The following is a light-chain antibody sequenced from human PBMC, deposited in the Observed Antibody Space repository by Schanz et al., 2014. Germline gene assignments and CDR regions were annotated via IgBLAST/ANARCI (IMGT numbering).Light chain of an antibody. J-gene: IGLJ1*01. CDR2: GNS. CDR1: SANLGANYD. Sequence: QSVLTQPPSVSGALGQRVTISCAGSSANLGANYDVHWYQQFPGTAPKLLIFGNSARPSGVPDRFSGSKSGTSASLAISGLRSEDEADYYCAAWDDSLSVFYVFGTGTKLTVL. V-gene: IGLV1-40*01. CDR3: AAWDDSLSVFYV.